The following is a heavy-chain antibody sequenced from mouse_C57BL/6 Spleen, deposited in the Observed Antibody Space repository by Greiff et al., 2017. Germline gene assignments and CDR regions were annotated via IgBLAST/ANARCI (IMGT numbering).Heavy chain of an antibody. D-gene: IGHD2-1*01. Sequence: VQLKESGEGLVKPGGSLKLSCAASGFTFSSYAMSWVRQTPEKRLEWVAYISSGGDYIYYADTVKGRFTISRDNARNTLYLQMSSLKSEDTAMYYCTREGGNYGVMDYWGQGTSVTVSS. CDR1: GFTFSSYA. CDR2: ISSGGDYI. CDR3: TREGGNYGVMDY. V-gene: IGHV5-9-1*02. J-gene: IGHJ4*01.